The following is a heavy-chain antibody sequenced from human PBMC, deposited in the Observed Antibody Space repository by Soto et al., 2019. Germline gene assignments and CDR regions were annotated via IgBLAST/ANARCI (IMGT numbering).Heavy chain of an antibody. CDR3: ASLNLSFDP. V-gene: IGHV4-59*08. Sequence: SETLSLTCTVSGGSISSYYWSWIRQPPGKGLEWIGYIYYSGSTNYNPSLKSRVTISVDTSKNQFSLNLSSLTAADTAVYYCASLNLSFDPWGQGTLVTVSS. CDR2: IYYSGST. J-gene: IGHJ5*02. CDR1: GGSISSYY.